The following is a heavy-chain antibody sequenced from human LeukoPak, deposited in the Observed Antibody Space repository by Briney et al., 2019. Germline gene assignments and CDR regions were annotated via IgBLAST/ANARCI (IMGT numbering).Heavy chain of an antibody. CDR1: GGTFSIYA. D-gene: IGHD5-24*01. V-gene: IGHV1-69*04. Sequence: TVNLSCNASGGTFSIYATSWVRDAPGQGLECMERIIPILGIATYAQKFQGRVTITADKSTSRAHMGLRSVSSEDPPVFYCAREDGIRWLQPGKWGQGTLVTVSS. CDR2: IIPILGIA. J-gene: IGHJ4*02. CDR3: AREDGIRWLQPGK.